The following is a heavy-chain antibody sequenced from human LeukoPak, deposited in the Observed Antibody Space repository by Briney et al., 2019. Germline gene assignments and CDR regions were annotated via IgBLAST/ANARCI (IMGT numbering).Heavy chain of an antibody. J-gene: IGHJ4*02. CDR3: ARSQEMATIHPPSFDY. CDR1: GGSINSSSYY. D-gene: IGHD5-24*01. CDR2: IYYSGST. Sequence: PSETLSLTCTVSGGSINSSSYYWSWIRQPPGKGLEWIGYIYYSGSTNYNPSLKSRVTISVDTSKNQFSLKLSSVTAADTAVYYCARSQEMATIHPPSFDYWGQGTLVTVSS. V-gene: IGHV4-61*01.